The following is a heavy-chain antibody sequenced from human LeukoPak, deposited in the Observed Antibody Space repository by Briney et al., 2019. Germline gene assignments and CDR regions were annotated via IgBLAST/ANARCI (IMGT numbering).Heavy chain of an antibody. CDR2: IKQDGSEK. J-gene: IGHJ4*02. CDR3: TREYYYGSGSYYNGY. Sequence: PGGSLRLSCAASGFTFRSYWMTWVRQAPGKGLEWVANIKQDGSEKHYVDSVKGRFTISRDNAKNSLYLQMNSLRAEDTAVYYCTREYYYGSGSYYNGYWGQGTLVTVSS. CDR1: GFTFRSYW. D-gene: IGHD3-10*01. V-gene: IGHV3-7*04.